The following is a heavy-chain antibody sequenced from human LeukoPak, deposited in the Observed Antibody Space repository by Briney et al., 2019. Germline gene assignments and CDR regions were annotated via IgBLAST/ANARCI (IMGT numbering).Heavy chain of an antibody. CDR3: ARASSGYNPRGWFDP. CDR2: ISAYNGNT. Sequence: ASVKVSCKASGYTFTSYGIGWVRQAPGQGLEWMGWISAYNGNTDYAQNLQGRLTMTTDTSTSTAYMDLKSLRSDDTAVYYCARASSGYNPRGWFDPWGQGTLVTVSS. J-gene: IGHJ5*02. V-gene: IGHV1-18*01. D-gene: IGHD3-22*01. CDR1: GYTFTSYG.